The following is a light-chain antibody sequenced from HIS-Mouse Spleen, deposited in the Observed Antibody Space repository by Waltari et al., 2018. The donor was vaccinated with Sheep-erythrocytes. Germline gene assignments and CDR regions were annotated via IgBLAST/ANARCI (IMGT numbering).Light chain of an antibody. Sequence: QSVLTQPPSVSAAPGQKVTISCSGSSSNIGNNYVSWYQQLPGTAPKLLIYENNKRPSGIPDRFSGSNSGTSATLGITGLQTGDEADYYCGTWDSSLSAGRVFGGGTKLTVL. J-gene: IGLJ3*02. CDR1: SSNIGNNY. CDR2: ENN. CDR3: GTWDSSLSAGRV. V-gene: IGLV1-51*01.